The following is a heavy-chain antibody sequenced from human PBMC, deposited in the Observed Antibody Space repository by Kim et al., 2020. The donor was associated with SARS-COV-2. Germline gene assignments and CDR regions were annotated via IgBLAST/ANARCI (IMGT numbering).Heavy chain of an antibody. CDR3: ARGRGSSWYYFDY. J-gene: IGHJ4*02. D-gene: IGHD6-13*01. V-gene: IGHV4-34*01. Sequence: TPAFKSRVTISVDTSKNLFSLKLSAVTAADTAVYYCARGRGSSWYYFDYWGQGTLVTVSS.